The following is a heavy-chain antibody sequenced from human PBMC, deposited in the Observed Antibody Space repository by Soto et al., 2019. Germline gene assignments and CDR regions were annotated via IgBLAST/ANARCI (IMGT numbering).Heavy chain of an antibody. CDR3: AKDWSTYGSGWYSGYNNYYDMDV. V-gene: IGHV3-23*01. D-gene: IGHD6-19*01. J-gene: IGHJ6*02. Sequence: EVQLLESGGGLAQPGGSLRLSCAASGLTFSRYAMTWVRQAPGKGLEWVSTITGSGGSTYYADSVKGRFTISRDNSENTLYLQMNSLSGEDTAVYYCAKDWSTYGSGWYSGYNNYYDMDVWGQGTTVTVSS. CDR1: GLTFSRYA. CDR2: ITGSGGST.